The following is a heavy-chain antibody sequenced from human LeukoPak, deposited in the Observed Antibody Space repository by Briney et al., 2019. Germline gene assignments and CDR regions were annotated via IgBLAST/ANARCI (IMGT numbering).Heavy chain of an antibody. D-gene: IGHD3-16*01. V-gene: IGHV4-59*08. CDR2: IYYTGST. CDR1: GGSISSYY. CDR3: ARNVKGMNV. Sequence: SETLSLTCTVSGGSISSYYWSWIRQPPGKGLEWIGYIYYTGSTNYNPSLKSRVTISVDTSKNQFSLKVTSVTAADTAVYYCARNVKGMNVWGQGTTVTVSS. J-gene: IGHJ6*02.